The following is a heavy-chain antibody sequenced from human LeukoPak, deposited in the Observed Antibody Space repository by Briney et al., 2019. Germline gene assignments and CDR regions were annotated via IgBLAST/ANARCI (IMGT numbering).Heavy chain of an antibody. CDR1: GFTFSTYG. D-gene: IGHD6-19*01. J-gene: IGHJ4*02. Sequence: PGGSLRLSCAASGFTFSTYGMHWVRQAPGKGLEWVAVVSYDESSIYYADSVKGRFTISRDNSKNTLYLQMNSLRSEDTAVYYCARGPYSSGSSADYWGQGTLVTVSS. CDR3: ARGPYSSGSSADY. V-gene: IGHV3-30*03. CDR2: VSYDESSI.